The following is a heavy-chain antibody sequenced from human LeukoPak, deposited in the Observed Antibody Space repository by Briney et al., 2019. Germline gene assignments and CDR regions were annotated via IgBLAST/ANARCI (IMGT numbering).Heavy chain of an antibody. CDR2: ISMDGVNT. CDR3: AKEMLGTRWITYDS. J-gene: IGHJ4*02. Sequence: GGSLRLSCAASGFTFDYYTMYWVRQGPEKGLEWVSLISMDGVNTFYADSVKGRFTISRDNNKNSLYLQMNSLRTDDTALYYCAKEMLGTRWITYDSWGQGTLVTVSS. CDR1: GFTFDYYT. D-gene: IGHD5-12*01. V-gene: IGHV3-43*01.